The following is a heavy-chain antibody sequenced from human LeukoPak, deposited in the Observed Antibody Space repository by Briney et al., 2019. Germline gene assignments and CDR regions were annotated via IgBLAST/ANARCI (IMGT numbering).Heavy chain of an antibody. J-gene: IGHJ6*02. CDR1: GFTFSNHW. D-gene: IGHD3-9*01. CDR3: TRDLMDYDVSTGLHHYYMDV. V-gene: IGHV3-74*01. CDR2: INTDGSST. Sequence: AGGSLRFSCAASGFTFSNHWMNWVRQAPGKGLVWVSRINTDGSSTTYADSVKGRFTISRDNAKNTLYLQMNTLRVEDTAVYYCTRDLMDYDVSTGLHHYYMDVWGQGTTVTVSS.